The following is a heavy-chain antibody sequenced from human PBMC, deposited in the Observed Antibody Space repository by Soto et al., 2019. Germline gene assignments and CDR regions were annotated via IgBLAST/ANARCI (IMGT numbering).Heavy chain of an antibody. CDR1: GDSVSSNSAA. J-gene: IGHJ3*02. D-gene: IGHD6-6*01. Sequence: SQTLSLTCAISGDSVSSNSAAWNWIRQSPSRGLEWLGRTYYRSKWYNDYAVSVKSRITINPDTSKNQFSLQLNSVTPEDTAVYYCARNPTEYSSSSLAAFDIWGQGXMVTV. CDR2: TYYRSKWYN. V-gene: IGHV6-1*01. CDR3: ARNPTEYSSSSLAAFDI.